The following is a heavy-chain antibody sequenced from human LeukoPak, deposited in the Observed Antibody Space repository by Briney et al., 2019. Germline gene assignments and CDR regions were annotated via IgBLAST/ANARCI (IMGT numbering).Heavy chain of an antibody. Sequence: ASVKVSSTASGYTFTGYYMHWVRQAPGQGLEWMGWINPNSCGTNYAQKFQGRVTMTRDTSISTAYMELSRLRSDDTAVYYCRTDRYGDYGDYIDYGGQGTLVTVSS. CDR2: INPNSCGT. V-gene: IGHV1-2*02. J-gene: IGHJ4*02. CDR3: RTDRYGDYGDYIDY. CDR1: GYTFTGYY. D-gene: IGHD4-17*01.